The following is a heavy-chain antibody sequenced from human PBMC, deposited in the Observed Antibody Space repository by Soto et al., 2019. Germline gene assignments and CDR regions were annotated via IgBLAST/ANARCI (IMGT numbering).Heavy chain of an antibody. J-gene: IGHJ4*02. D-gene: IGHD3-22*01. Sequence: PGASLILSCGAYGFTFSCYGMGWVRQAPGKGLEWVSAISSGGCTTYYADSVKGRFTISRDNSKNTLYLQMSSLRAEDTAVYYCAKDSRHYYDSSGYYSGYFDSWGQGP. CDR3: AKDSRHYYDSSGYYSGYFDS. CDR2: ISSGGCTT. V-gene: IGHV3-23*01. CDR1: GFTFSCYG.